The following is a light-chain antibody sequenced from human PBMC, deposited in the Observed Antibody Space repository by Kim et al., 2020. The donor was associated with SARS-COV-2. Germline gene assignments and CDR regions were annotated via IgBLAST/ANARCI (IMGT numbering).Light chain of an antibody. CDR1: ESIGNW. CDR2: LAS. CDR3: QHYIRFPYT. V-gene: IGKV1-5*03. J-gene: IGKJ2*01. Sequence: DIQMTQSPSTLSASVGDRVTITCRASESIGNWLAWYQQKPGKAPKLLIYLASTLESGVPSRFRGSGSGTEFTLTITSPQPDDFATYYCQHYIRFPYTFGQGTKLEI.